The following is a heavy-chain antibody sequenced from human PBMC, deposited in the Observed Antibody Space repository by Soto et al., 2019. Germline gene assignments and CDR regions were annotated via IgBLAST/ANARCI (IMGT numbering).Heavy chain of an antibody. J-gene: IGHJ4*02. CDR3: ARASDYPDY. V-gene: IGHV3-48*01. CDR2: IRSSGSPI. CDR1: GFSFSSYN. Sequence: GGSLRLSCAASGFSFSSYNMKWVRQAPGKGLEWVSYIRSSGSPIYYADSVKGRFTISRDNAKNSLYLQMNSLGAEDTAVYYCARASDYPDYWGQGTLVTVS. D-gene: IGHD3-3*01.